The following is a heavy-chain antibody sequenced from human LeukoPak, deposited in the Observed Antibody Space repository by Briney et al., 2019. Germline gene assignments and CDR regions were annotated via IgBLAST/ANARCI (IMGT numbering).Heavy chain of an antibody. J-gene: IGHJ3*02. Sequence: GASLRLSCAASGFTFSSYAMSWVRQAPGKGLEWVSAISGSGGSTYCADSVKGRFTISRDNSKNTLYLQMNSLRAEDTAVYYCAKAYYDILTGYYAPDAFDIWGQGTMVTVSS. CDR3: AKAYYDILTGYYAPDAFDI. CDR1: GFTFSSYA. V-gene: IGHV3-23*01. D-gene: IGHD3-9*01. CDR2: ISGSGGST.